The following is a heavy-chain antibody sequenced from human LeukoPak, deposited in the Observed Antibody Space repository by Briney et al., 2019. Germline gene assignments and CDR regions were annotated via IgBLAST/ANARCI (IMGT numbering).Heavy chain of an antibody. J-gene: IGHJ3*02. V-gene: IGHV4-4*02. CDR3: ARDPGREWLLILGAFDI. CDR2: IYHSGST. CDR1: GGSISSSNW. Sequence: PSGTLSLTCAVSGGSISSSNWWSWVRQPPGKGLEWIGEIYHSGSTNYNPSLKSRVTISLDTSKNQFSLRLSSVTAADTAVYYCARDPGREWLLILGAFDIWGQGTMVTVSS. D-gene: IGHD3-3*01.